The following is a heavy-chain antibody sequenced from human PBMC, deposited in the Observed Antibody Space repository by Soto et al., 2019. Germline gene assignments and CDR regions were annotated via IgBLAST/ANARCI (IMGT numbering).Heavy chain of an antibody. J-gene: IGHJ6*02. CDR2: IRSKAYGGTT. D-gene: IGHD3-3*01. Sequence: SGGSLRLSCTASGFTVGDYAMSWVRQAPGKGLEWVGFIRSKAYGGTTEYAASVKGRFTISRDDSKSIAYLQMNSLKTEDTAVYYCTRDRPNYDFWSTHYYYYYGMDVWGQGTTVTVSS. CDR1: GFTVGDYA. CDR3: TRDRPNYDFWSTHYYYYYGMDV. V-gene: IGHV3-49*04.